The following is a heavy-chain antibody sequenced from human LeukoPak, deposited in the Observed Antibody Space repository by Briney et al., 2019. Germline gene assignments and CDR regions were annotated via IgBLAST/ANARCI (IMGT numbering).Heavy chain of an antibody. CDR1: GGSISSYY. Sequence: SETLSLTCTVSGGSISSYYWSWIRQPPGKGLEWIGYIYYSGSTNYHPSLKSRVTISVDTSKNQFSLKLSSVTAADTAVYYCASGWYDYFDYWGQGTLVTVSS. J-gene: IGHJ4*02. CDR3: ASGWYDYFDY. D-gene: IGHD6-19*01. CDR2: IYYSGST. V-gene: IGHV4-59*01.